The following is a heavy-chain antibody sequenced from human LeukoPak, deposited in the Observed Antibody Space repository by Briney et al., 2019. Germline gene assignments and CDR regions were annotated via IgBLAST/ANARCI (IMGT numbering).Heavy chain of an antibody. CDR3: ARGGRNYVDAFDI. D-gene: IGHD1-7*01. CDR1: GGSISSYY. CDR2: IYYSGST. J-gene: IGHJ3*02. Sequence: SETLSLTCTVSGGSISSYYWSWIRQPPGKGLEWIGYIYYSGSTNYNPSLKSRVTISVDTSKNQFSLKLSSVTAADTAVYYCARGGRNYVDAFDIWGQGTMVTVSS. V-gene: IGHV4-59*01.